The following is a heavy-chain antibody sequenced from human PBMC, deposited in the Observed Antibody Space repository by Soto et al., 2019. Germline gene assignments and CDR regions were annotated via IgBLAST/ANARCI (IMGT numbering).Heavy chain of an antibody. J-gene: IGHJ4*02. D-gene: IGHD3-16*02. V-gene: IGHV1-3*05. CDR3: ARSAISPFGGLIGPFDY. CDR2: INAGNGNT. Sequence: QVQLVQSGAEEKKPGASVKVSCQASGYTFTAYAIHWVRQAPGQRLEWMGWINAGNGNTRYLQKFQTRITITRDISASTAYMELSSLTFADTAVYYCARSAISPFGGLIGPFDYWGQGNLVAVSS. CDR1: GYTFTAYA.